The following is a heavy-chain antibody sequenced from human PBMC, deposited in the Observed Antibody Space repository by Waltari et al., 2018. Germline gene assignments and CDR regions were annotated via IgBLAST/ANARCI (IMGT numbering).Heavy chain of an antibody. J-gene: IGHJ5*02. Sequence: QVQLVQSGAEVKKPGASVKVSCKASGYTFTSYYMHWVRQAPGQGLEWMGIINPSGGSTSYGQKFQGRVTMTRDTSTSTGYMELRSLRSEDTAVYYWARDRRYDFGSDQEGGWFDPWGQGTLVTVSS. V-gene: IGHV1-46*01. CDR3: ARDRRYDFGSDQEGGWFDP. CDR2: INPSGGST. CDR1: GYTFTSYY. D-gene: IGHD3-3*01.